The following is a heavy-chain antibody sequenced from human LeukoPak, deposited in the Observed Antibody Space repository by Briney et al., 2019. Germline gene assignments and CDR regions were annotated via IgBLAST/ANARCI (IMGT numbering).Heavy chain of an antibody. CDR1: GYTLTELS. Sequence: ASVKVSCKVSGYTLTELSMHWVRQAPGKGLEWMGGFDPEDGETIYAQKFQGRVTMTEDTSTDTAYMELSSLRSEDTPVYYCAPKERSSRVTPPFAPWGPGTPVTVSP. J-gene: IGHJ5*02. D-gene: IGHD6-19*01. CDR2: FDPEDGET. CDR3: APKERSSRVTPPFAP. V-gene: IGHV1-24*01.